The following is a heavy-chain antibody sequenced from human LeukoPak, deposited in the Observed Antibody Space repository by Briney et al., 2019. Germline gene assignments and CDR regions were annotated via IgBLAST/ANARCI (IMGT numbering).Heavy chain of an antibody. CDR1: GGSISSTSHY. CDR2: IYTSGST. D-gene: IGHD2-15*01. V-gene: IGHV4-61*02. CDR3: ARDCSGGNCYLGVIDY. J-gene: IGHJ4*02. Sequence: SETLSLTCTVSGGSISSTSHYWSWIRQPAGKGLEWIGRIYTSGSTNYNPSLKSRVTMSVDTSKNQFSLRLTSVTAADAAVYYCARDCSGGNCYLGVIDYWGQGALVTVSS.